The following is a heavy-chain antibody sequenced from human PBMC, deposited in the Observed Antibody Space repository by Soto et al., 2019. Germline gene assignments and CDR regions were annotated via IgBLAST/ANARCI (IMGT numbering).Heavy chain of an antibody. Sequence: PSETLSLTCSVSGASISSGGYYWNWIRQXPGKGLEWIGYIYYSGTTYYNPSLKSRVTISVDTSKNQFSLKLSSVTAADTAVYYCAASCVGCGGFNYYGMDVWGQGTTVPVYS. J-gene: IGHJ6*02. CDR2: IYYSGTT. V-gene: IGHV4-31*03. D-gene: IGHD2-21*01. CDR1: GASISSGGYY. CDR3: AASCVGCGGFNYYGMDV.